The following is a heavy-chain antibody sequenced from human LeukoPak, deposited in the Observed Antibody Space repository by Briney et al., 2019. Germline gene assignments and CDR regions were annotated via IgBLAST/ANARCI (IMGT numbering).Heavy chain of an antibody. V-gene: IGHV3-53*01. Sequence: GGSLRISCAASGFTVSSNYMSWVRQAPGKGLEWVSVIYSGGSTYYADSVKGRFTISRDNSKNTLYLQMNSLRAEDTAVYYCARWWLGFDYWGQGTLVTVSS. J-gene: IGHJ4*02. CDR3: ARWWLGFDY. CDR2: IYSGGST. CDR1: GFTVSSNY. D-gene: IGHD3-10*01.